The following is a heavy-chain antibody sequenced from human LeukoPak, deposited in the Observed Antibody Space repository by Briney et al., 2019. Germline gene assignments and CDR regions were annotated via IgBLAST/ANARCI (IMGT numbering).Heavy chain of an antibody. CDR2: ISGSAHKI. J-gene: IGHJ4*02. V-gene: IGHV3-23*01. D-gene: IGHD3-16*01. CDR1: GITFSNYA. Sequence: PGGSLRLSCVASGITFSNYAVSWVRQAPEKGLDWVSVISGSAHKIRYADSVKGRFTISRDNAKNTLYLQMNSLRAEDTAVYYCALGAKNFDYWGQGTLVTVSS. CDR3: ALGAKNFDY.